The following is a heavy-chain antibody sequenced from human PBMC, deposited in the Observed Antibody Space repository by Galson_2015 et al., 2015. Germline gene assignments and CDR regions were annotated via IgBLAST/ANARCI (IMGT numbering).Heavy chain of an antibody. D-gene: IGHD5-24*01. CDR3: ARGTGLGDFDY. Sequence: SVKVSCKATGDTISEYNISWVRQAPGQGLKWMGGIIPIFDSPSYAQRFQGRVTISADKSTSTVYMELSSLTSGDTAVYYCARGTGLGDFDYWGQGTLVTVSS. CDR1: GDTISEYN. V-gene: IGHV1-69*06. J-gene: IGHJ4*02. CDR2: IIPIFDSP.